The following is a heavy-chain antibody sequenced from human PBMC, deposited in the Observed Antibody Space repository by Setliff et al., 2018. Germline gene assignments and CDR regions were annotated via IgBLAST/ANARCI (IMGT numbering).Heavy chain of an antibody. D-gene: IGHD1-26*01. CDR1: GYSISSGYY. J-gene: IGHJ4*02. Sequence: SETLSLTCAVSGYSISSGYYWGWIRQPPGKRLEWIGEIIHSGSTNYNPSLKSRVTISMDTSKNQFSLKVPSVTAADTAVYYCARSFSRSGKFLLDYWGQGALVTVSS. CDR2: IIHSGST. V-gene: IGHV4-38-2*01. CDR3: ARSFSRSGKFLLDY.